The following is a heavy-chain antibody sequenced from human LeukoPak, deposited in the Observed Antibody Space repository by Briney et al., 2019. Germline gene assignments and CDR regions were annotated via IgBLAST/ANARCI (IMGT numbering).Heavy chain of an antibody. D-gene: IGHD3-10*01. CDR2: INHSGGT. J-gene: IGHJ4*02. V-gene: IGHV4-34*01. CDR3: WSNFQRFDLPDY. CDR1: GGSFSGYY. Sequence: TSETLSLTCAVYGGSFSGYYWSWIRQPPGKGLEWIGGINHSGGTYYNPSFKSRVTISVDTSINKTSLQLISVTAADTAVYYCWSNFQRFDLPDYGGQGTLVTVSS.